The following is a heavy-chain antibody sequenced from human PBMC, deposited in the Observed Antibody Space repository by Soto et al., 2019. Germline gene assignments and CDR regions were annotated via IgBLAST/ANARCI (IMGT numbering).Heavy chain of an antibody. CDR2: ISPHKDDT. Sequence: ASVKVSCKTSGYTFSSIGISWVRQAPGQGLEWMGWISPHKDDTYYAQRLQGRVTMTTDTSTSTAYMELRSLRSDDTAVYFCARDLDGSGSYYTKYWGQGTLVTVYS. V-gene: IGHV1-18*01. J-gene: IGHJ4*02. CDR3: ARDLDGSGSYYTKY. D-gene: IGHD3-10*01. CDR1: GYTFSSIG.